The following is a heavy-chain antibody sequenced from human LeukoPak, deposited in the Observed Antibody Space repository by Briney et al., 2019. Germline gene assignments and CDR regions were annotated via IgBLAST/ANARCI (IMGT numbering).Heavy chain of an antibody. CDR2: IKKDGSEK. J-gene: IGHJ4*02. Sequence: GGSLRLSCVSSGFTFRSYWMSWVRQAPGKGLEWVANIKKDGSEKYYVDSVKGRFTISRDNAKNSLYLQMNSLRAKDTAVYYCAGEMATTSLDAFDYWGQGTLVTVSS. D-gene: IGHD5-24*01. CDR1: GFTFRSYW. CDR3: AGEMATTSLDAFDY. V-gene: IGHV3-7*01.